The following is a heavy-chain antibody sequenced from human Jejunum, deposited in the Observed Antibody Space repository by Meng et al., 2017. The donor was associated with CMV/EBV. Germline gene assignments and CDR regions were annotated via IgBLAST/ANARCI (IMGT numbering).Heavy chain of an antibody. Sequence: GFTFRCHSMHLVRQAPGKGLEWVAVISYDGDNKYYADSVKDRFTISRDNSNNTLYLQLDSLRAEDTAVYYCARDRTSVVVPAALLYWGQGTLVTVSS. D-gene: IGHD2-2*01. V-gene: IGHV3-30-3*01. CDR2: ISYDGDNK. CDR1: GFTFRCHS. CDR3: ARDRTSVVVPAALLY. J-gene: IGHJ4*02.